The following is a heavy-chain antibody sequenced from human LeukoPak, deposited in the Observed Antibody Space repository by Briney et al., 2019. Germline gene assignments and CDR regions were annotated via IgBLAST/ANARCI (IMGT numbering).Heavy chain of an antibody. Sequence: ASVKVSCKASGYTFTGYYMHWVRQAPGQGLEWMGWMNPNSGGTNYAQKFQGRVTMTRDTSISTAYMELSRLRSDDTAVYYCARDFLRGFDFWSGFNHYYGMDVWGQGTTVTVSS. CDR2: MNPNSGGT. CDR3: ARDFLRGFDFWSGFNHYYGMDV. CDR1: GYTFTGYY. V-gene: IGHV1-2*02. J-gene: IGHJ6*02. D-gene: IGHD3-3*01.